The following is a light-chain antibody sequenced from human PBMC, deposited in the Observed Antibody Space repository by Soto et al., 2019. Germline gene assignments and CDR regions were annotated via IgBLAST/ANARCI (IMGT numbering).Light chain of an antibody. CDR3: QQTYDTPRT. CDR2: KAS. Sequence: DIQMTQSPSTLSASVGDRVTITCRASQSISSWLAWYQQKPGKAPKLLIYKASSLESGVPSRFSGSGSGTDFTLTISSLQPEDFVTYYCQQTYDTPRTFGQGTKVDTK. CDR1: QSISSW. J-gene: IGKJ1*01. V-gene: IGKV1-5*03.